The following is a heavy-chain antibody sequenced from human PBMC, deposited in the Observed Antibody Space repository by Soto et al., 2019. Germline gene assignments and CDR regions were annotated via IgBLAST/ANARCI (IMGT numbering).Heavy chain of an antibody. V-gene: IGHV1-3*04. CDR3: ARMETGRVVTRPNWLDP. CDR1: GYSFTAYA. J-gene: IGHJ5*02. Sequence: QVQLVQSGAEVKKPGASVTVSCEASGYSFTAYAIHWMRQAPGQSLEWMGWINTGNGNAKYSQKFQGRITITRDTSATTAYMELGSLGSEDTAVYYCARMETGRVVTRPNWLDPWGQGTLVTVSS. D-gene: IGHD2-21*02. CDR2: INTGNGNA.